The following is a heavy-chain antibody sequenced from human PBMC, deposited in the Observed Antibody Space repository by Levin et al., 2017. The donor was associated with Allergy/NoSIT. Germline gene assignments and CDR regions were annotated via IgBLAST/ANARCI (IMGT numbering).Heavy chain of an antibody. V-gene: IGHV3-23*01. J-gene: IGHJ3*02. CDR3: AKDDYYDSSGYYYPGAFDI. CDR2: ISGSGGST. CDR1: GFTFSSYA. Sequence: GGSLRLSCAASGFTFSSYAMSWVRQAPGKGLEWVSAISGSGGSTYYADSVKGRFTISRDNSKNTLYLQMNSLRAEDTAVYYCAKDDYYDSSGYYYPGAFDIWGQGTMVTVSS. D-gene: IGHD3-22*01.